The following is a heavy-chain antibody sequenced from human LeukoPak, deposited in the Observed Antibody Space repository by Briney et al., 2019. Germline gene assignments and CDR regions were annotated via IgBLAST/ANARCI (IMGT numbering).Heavy chain of an antibody. V-gene: IGHV3-23*01. CDR2: LRGDGET. D-gene: IGHD6-13*01. CDR3: AKASWVSSPDAVL. Sequence: GWSLRLSCAASAFTFSSYAMSWVRQPPARGVKWVSGLRGDGETFYADSVKGRFTRSRDECRNTVYLQMNNLRVEHTAIFFCAKASWVSSPDAVLWGEGILVTVSS. CDR1: AFTFSSYA. J-gene: IGHJ4*02.